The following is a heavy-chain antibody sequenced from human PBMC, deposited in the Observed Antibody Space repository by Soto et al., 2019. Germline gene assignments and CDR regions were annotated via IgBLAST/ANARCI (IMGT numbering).Heavy chain of an antibody. D-gene: IGHD3-16*01. CDR1: GGSFSGYY. J-gene: IGHJ6*02. Sequence: QVQLQQWGAGLLKPSETLSLTCAVYGGSFSGYYWSWIRQPPGKGLEWIGEINHSGSTNYNPSLKSRVTISVDTSKNQFSLKLSSVTAVDTAVYYCARGCFNSWAYYYYGMDVWGQGTTVTVSS. CDR3: ARGCFNSWAYYYYGMDV. CDR2: INHSGST. V-gene: IGHV4-34*01.